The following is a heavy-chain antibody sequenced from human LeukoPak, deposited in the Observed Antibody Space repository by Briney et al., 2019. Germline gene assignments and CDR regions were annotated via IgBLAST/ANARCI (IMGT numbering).Heavy chain of an antibody. CDR2: IYHSGST. Sequence: PSETLSLTCTVYGYSISSGYYWGWIRQPPGKGLEWIGSIYHSGSTYYNPSLKSRVTISVDTSKNQFSLKLSSVTAADTAVYYCARALTVTRDYSGQGTLVTVSS. D-gene: IGHD4-17*01. V-gene: IGHV4-38-2*02. CDR3: ARALTVTRDY. J-gene: IGHJ4*02. CDR1: GYSISSGYY.